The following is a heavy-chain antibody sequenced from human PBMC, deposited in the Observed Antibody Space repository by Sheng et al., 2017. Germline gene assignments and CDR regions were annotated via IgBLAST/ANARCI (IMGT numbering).Heavy chain of an antibody. CDR3: AREEGYSYGSGSPWDY. CDR1: GYTFTGYY. CDR2: INPNSGGT. V-gene: IGHV1-2*02. Sequence: QVQLVQSGAEVKKPGASVKVSCKASGYTFTGYYMHWVRQAPGQGLEWMGWINPNSGGTNYAQKFQGRVTMTRDTSISTAYMELSRLRSDDTAVYYCAREEGYSYGSGSPWDYWGQGTLVTVSS. J-gene: IGHJ4*02. D-gene: IGHD5-18*01.